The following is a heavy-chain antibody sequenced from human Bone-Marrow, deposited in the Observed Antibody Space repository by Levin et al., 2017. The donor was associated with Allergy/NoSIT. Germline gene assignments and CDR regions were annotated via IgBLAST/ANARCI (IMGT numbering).Heavy chain of an antibody. J-gene: IGHJ3*02. CDR2: IKQDGSEK. Sequence: GGSLRLSCAASGFTFSSYWMSWVRQAPGKGLEWVANIKQDGSEKYYVDSVKGRFTISRDNAKNSLYLQMNSLRAEDTAVYYCARDSAYDILTGYSHDAFDSWGQGTMVTVSS. CDR3: ARDSAYDILTGYSHDAFDS. D-gene: IGHD3-9*01. CDR1: GFTFSSYW. V-gene: IGHV3-7*01.